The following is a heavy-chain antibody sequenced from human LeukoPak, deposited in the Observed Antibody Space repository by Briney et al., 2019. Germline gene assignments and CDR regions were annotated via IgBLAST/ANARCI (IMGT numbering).Heavy chain of an antibody. Sequence: SETLSLTCTVSGGSISSYYWSWIRQPPGKGLEWIGYIYYSGSTNYNPSLKSRVTISVDTSKNQFSLKLSSVTAADTAVYYCARDRRLWFGELRVDYYYGMDVWGQGTTDTVSS. D-gene: IGHD3-10*01. V-gene: IGHV4-59*01. J-gene: IGHJ6*02. CDR2: IYYSGST. CDR1: GGSISSYY. CDR3: ARDRRLWFGELRVDYYYGMDV.